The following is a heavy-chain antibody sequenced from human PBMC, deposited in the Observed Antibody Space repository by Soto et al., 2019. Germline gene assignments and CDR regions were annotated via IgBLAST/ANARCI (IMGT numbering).Heavy chain of an antibody. CDR1: GYTFNNFA. D-gene: IGHD5-12*01. CDR2: ISPYNGET. CDR3: AREQPRWLKDAFDI. J-gene: IGHJ3*02. V-gene: IGHV1-18*01. Sequence: QVQLVQSGPEVKKPGASVRVSCKASGYTFNNFAINWVRQAPGQGLEWLGWISPYNGETEYAQKFQGRVIMTTDASTSTAYLEVRSLRSDETAVYYCAREQPRWLKDAFDIWGQGTMVIVSS.